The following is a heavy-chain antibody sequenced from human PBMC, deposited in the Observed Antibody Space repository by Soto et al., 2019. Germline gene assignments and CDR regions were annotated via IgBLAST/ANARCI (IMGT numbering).Heavy chain of an antibody. Sequence: GGSLRLSCAASGFTLSDYYMSWIRQAPGKGLEWVSYISSSGSTIYYADSVKGRFTISRDNAKNSLYLQMNSLRAEDTAVYYCTRRRLGTYYYGSGSYNPDPDNWFDPWGQGTLVTVSS. CDR1: GFTLSDYY. J-gene: IGHJ5*02. CDR3: TRRRLGTYYYGSGSYNPDPDNWFDP. V-gene: IGHV3-11*01. D-gene: IGHD3-10*01. CDR2: ISSSGSTI.